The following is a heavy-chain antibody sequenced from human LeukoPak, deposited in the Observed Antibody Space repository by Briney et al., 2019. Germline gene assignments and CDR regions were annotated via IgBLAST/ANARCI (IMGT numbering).Heavy chain of an antibody. D-gene: IGHD3-9*01. CDR2: INPNSGGT. CDR3: ARDQDDILTYHWFDP. CDR1: GYTFTGYY. V-gene: IGHV1-2*02. J-gene: IGHJ5*02. Sequence: ASVKVSCKASGYTFTGYYMHWVRQAPGQGLEWMGWINPNSGGTNYAQKFQGRVTMTRDTSISTAYMELSRLRSDDTAVYYCARDQDDILTYHWFDPWGQGNLVNVSS.